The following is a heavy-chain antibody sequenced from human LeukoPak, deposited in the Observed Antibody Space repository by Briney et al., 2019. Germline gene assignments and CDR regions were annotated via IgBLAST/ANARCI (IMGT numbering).Heavy chain of an antibody. CDR3: ASWGGYCSSTSCPLYFDY. J-gene: IGHJ4*02. Sequence: SVKVSCKASGGTFSSYAISWVRQAPGQGLEWMGGIIPIFGTAIYAQKFQGRVTITTDESTSTAYMELSSLRSEDTAVYYCASWGGYCSSTSCPLYFDYWGQGTLVTVSS. CDR2: IIPIFGTA. D-gene: IGHD2-2*01. CDR1: GGTFSSYA. V-gene: IGHV1-69*05.